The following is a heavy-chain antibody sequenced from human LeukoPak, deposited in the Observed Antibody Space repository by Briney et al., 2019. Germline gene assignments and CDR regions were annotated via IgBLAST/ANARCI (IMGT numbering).Heavy chain of an antibody. CDR3: ARGGSSGWFFDY. J-gene: IGHJ4*02. CDR2: IYYSGTT. V-gene: IGHV4-59*11. CDR1: GGSISSHY. D-gene: IGHD6-19*01. Sequence: SETLSLTCTVSGGSISSHYWSWIRQPPGKGLEWIGYIYYSGTTNYNPSLKSRVTISVDTSKNQFSLKLSSVTAADTAVYYCARGGSSGWFFDYWGQGTLVTVSS.